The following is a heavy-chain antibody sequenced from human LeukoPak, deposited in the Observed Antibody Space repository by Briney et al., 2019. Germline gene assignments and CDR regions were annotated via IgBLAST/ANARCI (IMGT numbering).Heavy chain of an antibody. CDR3: ARDLSEKYSSDY. D-gene: IGHD2/OR15-2a*01. CDR1: GFTFRNYA. J-gene: IGHJ4*02. V-gene: IGHV3-30-3*01. Sequence: GGSLRLSCAASGFTFRNYAIHWARQAPGKGLEWVAFISYDGAVTYYADSVKGRFTSSRDNSKSTLYLHMNSLRAEDTAVYYCARDLSEKYSSDYWGQGTLVTVSS. CDR2: ISYDGAVT.